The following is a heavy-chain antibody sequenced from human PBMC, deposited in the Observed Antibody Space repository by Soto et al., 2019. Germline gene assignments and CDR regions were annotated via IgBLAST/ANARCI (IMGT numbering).Heavy chain of an antibody. J-gene: IGHJ4*02. Sequence: QVQLVESGGGLVKPGGSLRLSCAASGFTFSDYYMSWIRQAPGKGLEWASYISGSSSYTNYADSVKGRFTISRDNAKNSLYLQMNSLRADDTAVYYCARDHHRYSGYDYVDYWGQGTLVTVSS. CDR1: GFTFSDYY. V-gene: IGHV3-11*05. CDR2: ISGSSSYT. D-gene: IGHD5-12*01. CDR3: ARDHHRYSGYDYVDY.